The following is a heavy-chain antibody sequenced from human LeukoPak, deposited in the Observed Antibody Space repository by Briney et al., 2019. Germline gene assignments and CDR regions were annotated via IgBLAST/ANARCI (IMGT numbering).Heavy chain of an antibody. J-gene: IGHJ4*02. Sequence: GGSLRLSCAASGFTFSSYAVSWVRQASGKGLEWVSSISGGGGDTFYADSVKGRFSISRDNSKNRVFLQMNSLRAEDAGMYYCARWFGEPPNFDYWGQGTLVTVSS. V-gene: IGHV3-23*01. D-gene: IGHD3-10*01. CDR1: GFTFSSYA. CDR3: ARWFGEPPNFDY. CDR2: ISGGGGDT.